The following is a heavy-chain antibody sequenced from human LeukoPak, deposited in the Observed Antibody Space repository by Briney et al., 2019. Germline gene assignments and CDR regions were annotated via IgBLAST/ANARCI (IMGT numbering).Heavy chain of an antibody. V-gene: IGHV4-59*01. J-gene: IGHJ5*02. D-gene: IGHD5-18*01. CDR2: IYYSGST. Sequence: SETLSLTCTVSGGSISSYYWSWIRQPPGKGLEWIGYIYYSGSTNYNPSLKSRVTISVDTSKNQFSLKLSSVTAADTAVYYCARDAVGDTAMGNWFDPWGQGTLVTVSS. CDR1: GGSISSYY. CDR3: ARDAVGDTAMGNWFDP.